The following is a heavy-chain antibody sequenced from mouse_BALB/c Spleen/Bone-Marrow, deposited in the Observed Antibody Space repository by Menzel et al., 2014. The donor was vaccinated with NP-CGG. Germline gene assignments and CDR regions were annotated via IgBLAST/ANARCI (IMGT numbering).Heavy chain of an antibody. J-gene: IGHJ2*01. D-gene: IGHD2-14*01. CDR3: ALYYRYDYFDY. CDR1: GYTFTSYW. Sequence: VQLQQSGAELAKPGASVKMSCKASGYTFTSYWMHWVKQRPGQGLEWIGYINPSTTYSAYNQKFKDKATLTADKSSSTAYMQLSSLTSEYSAVYYCALYYRYDYFDYWGQGTTLTVSS. CDR2: INPSTTYS. V-gene: IGHV1-7*01.